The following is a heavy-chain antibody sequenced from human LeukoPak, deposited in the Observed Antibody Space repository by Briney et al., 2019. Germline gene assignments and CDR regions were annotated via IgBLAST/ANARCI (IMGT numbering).Heavy chain of an antibody. V-gene: IGHV3-30*01. CDR3: ARDYEQLDAFDI. Sequence: GGSLRLSCAASGFTFSSYAMHWVRQAPGKGLEWVAVISYDGSNKYYADSVKGRFTISRDNSKNTLYLQMNSLRAEDTAVYYCARDYEQLDAFDIWGQGTMVTVSS. D-gene: IGHD6-13*01. CDR2: ISYDGSNK. CDR1: GFTFSSYA. J-gene: IGHJ3*02.